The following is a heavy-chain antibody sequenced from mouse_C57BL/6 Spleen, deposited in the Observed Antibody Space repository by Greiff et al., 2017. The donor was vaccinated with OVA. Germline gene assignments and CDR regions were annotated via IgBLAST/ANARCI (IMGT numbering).Heavy chain of an antibody. J-gene: IGHJ4*01. V-gene: IGHV2-9-1*01. CDR2: IWTGGGT. CDR3: ARKGSNYEDYAMDY. D-gene: IGHD2-5*01. CDR1: GFSLTSYA. Sequence: VKLMESGPGLVAPSQSLSITCTVSGFSLTSYAISWVRQPPGKGLEWLGVIWTGGGTNYNSALKSRLSISKDNSKSQVFLKMNSLQTDDTARYYCARKGSNYEDYAMDYWGQGTSVTVSS.